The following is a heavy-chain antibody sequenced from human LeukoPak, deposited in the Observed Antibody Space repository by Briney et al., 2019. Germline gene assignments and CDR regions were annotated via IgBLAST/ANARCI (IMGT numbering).Heavy chain of an antibody. CDR1: GYTFTGYY. V-gene: IGHV1-2*02. CDR3: ARAPVGRFLEWLLSLESFDI. J-gene: IGHJ3*02. CDR2: INPNSGGT. Sequence: ASVKVSCKASGYTFTGYYMHWVRQAPGQGLEWMGWINPNSGGTNYAQKVQGRVTMTRDTYISTAYMELRRLRPDDTAVYYCARAPVGRFLEWLLSLESFDIWGPGTMVTVSS. D-gene: IGHD3-3*01.